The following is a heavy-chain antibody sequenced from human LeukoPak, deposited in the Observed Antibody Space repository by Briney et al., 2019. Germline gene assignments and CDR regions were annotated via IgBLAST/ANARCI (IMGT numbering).Heavy chain of an antibody. CDR2: IVPDGSDK. CDR3: ARNARDSVFDL. CDR1: GFTFSRNG. V-gene: IGHV3-33*01. J-gene: IGHJ3*01. Sequence: GGSLRLSCAASGFTFSRNGMHWVRQAPGKGLEWVAVIVPDGSDKYYADSVTGRFTISRDNSKNTLYLQMNSLRADDTAVYYCARNARDSVFDLWGQGTMVTVSS.